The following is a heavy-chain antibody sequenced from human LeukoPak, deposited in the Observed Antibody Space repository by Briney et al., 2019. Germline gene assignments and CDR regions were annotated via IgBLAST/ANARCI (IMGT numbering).Heavy chain of an antibody. CDR3: ARDAYGGNSWGWFDP. CDR1: GGSISSYY. J-gene: IGHJ5*02. CDR2: IYTSGST. D-gene: IGHD4-23*01. V-gene: IGHV4-4*07. Sequence: SETLSLTCTVSGGSISSYYWSWIRQPAGKGLEWIGRIYTSGSTHYNPSLESRVTISVDTSKKQFSLRLNSVTAADTAVYYCARDAYGGNSWGWFDPWGQGTLVTVSS.